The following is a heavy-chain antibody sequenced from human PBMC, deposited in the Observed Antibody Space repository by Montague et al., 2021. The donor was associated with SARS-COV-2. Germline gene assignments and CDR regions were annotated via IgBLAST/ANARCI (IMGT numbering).Heavy chain of an antibody. CDR3: AKDTGAAAGTLGYCDY. Sequence: SLRLSCAVSGFTFDDYAMHWVRQAPGKGLEWVAGISWNGGRLGYADSVKGRFTISRDNAKNSLYLQMNSLRPEDTALYYCAKDTGAAAGTLGYCDYWGQGTTVIVSS. V-gene: IGHV3-9*01. J-gene: IGHJ4*02. CDR1: GFTFDDYA. CDR2: ISWNGGRL. D-gene: IGHD6-13*01.